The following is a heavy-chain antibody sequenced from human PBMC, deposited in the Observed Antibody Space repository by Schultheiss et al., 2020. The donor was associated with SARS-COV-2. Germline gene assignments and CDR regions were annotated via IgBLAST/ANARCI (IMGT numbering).Heavy chain of an antibody. J-gene: IGHJ6*02. CDR1: GFTFSNAW. D-gene: IGHD6-13*01. V-gene: IGHV3-15*01. Sequence: GGSLRLSCADSGFTFSNAWMSWVRQAPGKGLEWVGRIKSKTDGGTTDYAAPVKGRFTISRDDSKNTLYLQMNSLKTEDTAVYYCTTYSSSWYYYYGMDVWGQGTTVTVSS. CDR2: IKSKTDGGTT. CDR3: TTYSSSWYYYYGMDV.